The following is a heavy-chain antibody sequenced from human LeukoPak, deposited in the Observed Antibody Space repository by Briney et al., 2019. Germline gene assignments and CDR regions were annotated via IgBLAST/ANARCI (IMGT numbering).Heavy chain of an antibody. V-gene: IGHV3-53*01. D-gene: IGHD2-2*01. CDR1: GLTVSSNS. CDR3: ARVNCYADYFDY. J-gene: IGHJ4*02. CDR2: IYSGGNT. Sequence: GGSLRLSCTVSGLTVSSNSMSWVRQAPGKGLEWVSFIYSGGNTHNSDSVKGRFTISRDNAKNSLYLQMNSLRAEDTALYYCARVNCYADYFDYWGQGTLVTVSS.